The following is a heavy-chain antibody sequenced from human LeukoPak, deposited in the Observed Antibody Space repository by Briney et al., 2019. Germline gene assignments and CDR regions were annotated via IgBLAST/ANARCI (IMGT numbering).Heavy chain of an antibody. D-gene: IGHD3-22*01. CDR3: AGSSGYYIRFDY. Sequence: SVKVSCKASGGTFSSYAISWVRQAPGQGLEWMGGIIPIFGTANYAQKFQGRVTITADESTSTAYMELSSLRSEDTAVYYCAGSSGYYIRFDYWGQGTLVTVSS. V-gene: IGHV1-69*13. CDR2: IIPIFGTA. CDR1: GGTFSSYA. J-gene: IGHJ4*02.